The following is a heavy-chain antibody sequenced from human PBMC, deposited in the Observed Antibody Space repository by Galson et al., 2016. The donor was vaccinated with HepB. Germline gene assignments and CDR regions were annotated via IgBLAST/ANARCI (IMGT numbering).Heavy chain of an antibody. Sequence: ETLSLTCAVSGASISTYYWSWIRQPPGKGLEWIGNLYYSGITNYNPSLKSRITISLDTSKNQFSLKVNSVTAADTAVYYCASGAWERPDYWGQGTPVTVSS. D-gene: IGHD1-26*01. CDR3: ASGAWERPDY. V-gene: IGHV4-59*01. CDR2: LYYSGIT. CDR1: GASISTYY. J-gene: IGHJ4*02.